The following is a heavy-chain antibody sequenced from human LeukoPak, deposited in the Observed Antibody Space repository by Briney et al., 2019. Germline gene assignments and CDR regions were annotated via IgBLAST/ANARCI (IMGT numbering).Heavy chain of an antibody. CDR3: ARVSYYGSGSYYYYYYYMDV. Sequence: SETLSLTCTVSGGSISSYYWSWIRQPPGKGLEWIGYIYYSGGTNYNPSLKSRVTISVDTSKNQFSLKLSSVTAADTAVYYCARVSYYGSGSYYYYYYYMDVWGKGTTVTISS. J-gene: IGHJ6*03. CDR2: IYYSGGT. CDR1: GGSISSYY. D-gene: IGHD3-10*01. V-gene: IGHV4-59*01.